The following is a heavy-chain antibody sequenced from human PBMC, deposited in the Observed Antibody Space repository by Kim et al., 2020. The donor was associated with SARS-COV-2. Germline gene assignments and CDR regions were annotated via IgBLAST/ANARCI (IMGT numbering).Heavy chain of an antibody. CDR1: GFTFSSSA. J-gene: IGHJ5*01. CDR3: AKDHSMGS. D-gene: IGHD4-4*01. V-gene: IGHV3-23*01. Sequence: GGSLRLSCAASGFTFSSSAMTWVRQAPGKGLEWVSVISPTGGTTHYADSVKGRFTISRDNSKNTLYMQINSLRAEDMAIYYCAKDHSMGSWGQGTLLTVSS. CDR2: ISPTGGTT.